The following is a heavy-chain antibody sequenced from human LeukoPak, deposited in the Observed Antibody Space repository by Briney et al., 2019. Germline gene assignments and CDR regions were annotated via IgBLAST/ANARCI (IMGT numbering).Heavy chain of an antibody. CDR3: TREYTYGRIDY. V-gene: IGHV6-1*01. Sequence: SQTLSLTCAISGDSVSSNSAAWNWFRQSPSRGLKWLGRTYYRSKWYNDYVLSVKSRITILPDTSKNQFSLQLTSVTPEDTAVYYCTREYTYGRIDYWGQGTLVTVSS. J-gene: IGHJ4*02. CDR2: TYYRSKWYN. D-gene: IGHD5-18*01. CDR1: GDSVSSNSAA.